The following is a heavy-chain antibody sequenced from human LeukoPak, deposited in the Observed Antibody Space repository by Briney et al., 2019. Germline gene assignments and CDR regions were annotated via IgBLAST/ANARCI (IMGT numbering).Heavy chain of an antibody. J-gene: IGHJ4*02. Sequence: SETLSLTCTVSGGSISSSSYYWGWIRQPPGKGLEWIGSIYYSGSTYYNPSLKSRVTISVDTSKNQFSLKLSSVTAADTAVYYCARGKGIYCSSTSCFWERGLTGVEWEYWGQGTLVTVSS. V-gene: IGHV4-39*01. CDR3: ARGKGIYCSSTSCFWERGLTGVEWEY. D-gene: IGHD2-2*01. CDR2: IYYSGST. CDR1: GGSISSSSYY.